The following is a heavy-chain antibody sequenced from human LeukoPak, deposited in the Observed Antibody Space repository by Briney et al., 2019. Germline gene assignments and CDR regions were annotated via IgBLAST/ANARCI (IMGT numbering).Heavy chain of an antibody. CDR2: IYTSGST. CDR1: GGYISSYY. D-gene: IGHD3-9*01. V-gene: IGHV4-4*07. CDR3: ARDRDDILTGYGDAFDI. Sequence: SETLSLTCTVSGGYISSYYWSWIRQPAGKGLEWIGRIYTSGSTNYNPSLKSRVTMSVDTSKKQFSLKLSSVTAADTAVYYCARDRDDILTGYGDAFDIWGQGTMVTVSS. J-gene: IGHJ3*02.